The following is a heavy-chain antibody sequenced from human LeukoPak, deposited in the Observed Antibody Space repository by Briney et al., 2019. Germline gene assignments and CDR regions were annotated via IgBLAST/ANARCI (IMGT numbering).Heavy chain of an antibody. CDR3: AKDSGYDWYYFDY. J-gene: IGHJ4*02. Sequence: GRSLRLSCAASGFIFSSYGMPWVRQGPGKGLEWVAVISYDGSNKYYADSVKGRFTISRDNSKNTLYLQMNSLRAEDTAVYYCAKDSGYDWYYFDYWGQGTLVTVSS. CDR1: GFIFSSYG. CDR2: ISYDGSNK. V-gene: IGHV3-30*18. D-gene: IGHD5-12*01.